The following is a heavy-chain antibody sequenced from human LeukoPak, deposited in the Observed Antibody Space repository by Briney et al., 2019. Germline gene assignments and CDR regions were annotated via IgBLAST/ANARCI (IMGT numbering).Heavy chain of an antibody. CDR3: ARDSGWYGNDY. D-gene: IGHD6-19*01. CDR1: GDSISGYY. J-gene: IGHJ4*02. V-gene: IGHV4-59*01. Sequence: SETLSLTCTVSGDSISGYYWNWIRQPPGKGLEWIGFVHYSGSTNYNPFLKSRVTISVDISKNQFSLNLSSVTAADTAVYYCARDSGWYGNDYWGQGTLVTVSS. CDR2: VHYSGST.